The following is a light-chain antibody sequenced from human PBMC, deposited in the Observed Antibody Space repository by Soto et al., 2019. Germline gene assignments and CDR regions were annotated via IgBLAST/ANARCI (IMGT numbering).Light chain of an antibody. CDR3: GPYTGSGSLYV. CDR1: SSDVGGYNY. Sequence: QSALTQPASVSGSPGQSITISCTGTSSDVGGYNYVSWYQQHPGKAPKLMIYDVSNRPSGVSYRFSGSKSGNTASLTISGLQAEDEVDYYGGPYTGSGSLYVFGTGTKVTVL. V-gene: IGLV2-14*03. J-gene: IGLJ1*01. CDR2: DVS.